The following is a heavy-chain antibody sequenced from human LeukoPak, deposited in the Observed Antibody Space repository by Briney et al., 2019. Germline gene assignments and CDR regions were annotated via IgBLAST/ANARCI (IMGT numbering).Heavy chain of an antibody. Sequence: PSETLSLTCTVSGGSISSYYWSWLRQPPGKGLEWIGYIYYSGSTNYNPSLKSRVTISVDTSKNQFSLKLSSVPAADTAVYYCARLYSGSGSYDYYYYYYMDVWGKGTTVTVSS. CDR2: IYYSGST. CDR1: GGSISSYY. V-gene: IGHV4-59*08. J-gene: IGHJ6*03. CDR3: ARLYSGSGSYDYYYYYYMDV. D-gene: IGHD3-10*01.